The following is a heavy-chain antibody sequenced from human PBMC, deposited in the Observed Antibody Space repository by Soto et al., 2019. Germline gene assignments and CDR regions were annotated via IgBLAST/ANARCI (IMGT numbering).Heavy chain of an antibody. CDR3: ASSSSGWTLFDY. Sequence: QVQLQESGPGLVKPSETLSLSCTVSGGSVSSGSYYWSWIRQPPGKGLEWIGYIYYSESTNYNPSLKSRVTISVDTSKNQFSLKLSSVTAADTAVYYCASSSSGWTLFDYWGQGTLVTVSS. J-gene: IGHJ4*02. V-gene: IGHV4-61*01. D-gene: IGHD6-19*01. CDR1: GGSVSSGSYY. CDR2: IYYSEST.